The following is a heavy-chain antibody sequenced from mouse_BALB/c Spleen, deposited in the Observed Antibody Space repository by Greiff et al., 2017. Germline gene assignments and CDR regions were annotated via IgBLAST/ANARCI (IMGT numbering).Heavy chain of an antibody. Sequence: VQLQQPGAELVRPGVSVKISCKGSGYTFTDYAMHWVKQSHAKSLEWIGVISTYYGDASYNQKFKGKATMTVDKSSSTAYMELARLTSEDSAIYYCARHYDYAMDYWGQGTSVTVSS. J-gene: IGHJ4*01. D-gene: IGHD1-1*02. CDR2: ISTYYGDA. CDR3: ARHYDYAMDY. V-gene: IGHV1S137*01. CDR1: GYTFTDYA.